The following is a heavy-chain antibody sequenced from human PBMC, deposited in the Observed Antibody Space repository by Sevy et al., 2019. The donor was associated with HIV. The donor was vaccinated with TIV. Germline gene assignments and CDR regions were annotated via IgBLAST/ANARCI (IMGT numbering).Heavy chain of an antibody. J-gene: IGHJ4*02. CDR3: AMTTYVLGAKVEGFDS. D-gene: IGHD3-10*02. V-gene: IGHV3-23*01. CDR1: GFSFSSYA. CDR2: VNEDGGGT. Sequence: GGSLRLSCAASGFSFSSYAANWVRQAPGKGLEWVSSVNEDGGGTYYTESVTGRFTISRDNSKNILYLQMNNLRAEDTAVYYCAMTTYVLGAKVEGFDSWGQGTVVTVSS.